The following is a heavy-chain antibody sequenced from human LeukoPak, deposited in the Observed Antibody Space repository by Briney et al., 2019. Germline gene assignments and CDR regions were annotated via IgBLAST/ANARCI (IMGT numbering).Heavy chain of an antibody. Sequence: SVKVSCKASGGTFSSYAISWVRQAPGQGLEWMGGIIPIFGTANYAQKFQGRVTITADESTSTAYMELSSLRSEDTAVYYCARVQSSSPGYYYYYMDVWGKGTTVTVSS. CDR2: IIPIFGTA. J-gene: IGHJ6*03. CDR1: GGTFSSYA. V-gene: IGHV1-69*13. D-gene: IGHD6-6*01. CDR3: ARVQSSSPGYYYYYMDV.